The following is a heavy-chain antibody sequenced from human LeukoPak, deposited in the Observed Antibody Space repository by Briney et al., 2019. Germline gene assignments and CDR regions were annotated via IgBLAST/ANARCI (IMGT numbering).Heavy chain of an antibody. D-gene: IGHD2-15*01. CDR2: ISSGGGTI. CDR3: ARESFYCSGGSCYNTQFDY. J-gene: IGHJ4*02. Sequence: GGSLRLSCAASGFTFSDYYMSWIRQAPGKGLEWVSYISSGGGTIYYADSVKGRFTISRDNAKNSLCLQMNSLRAEDTAVYYCARESFYCSGGSCYNTQFDYWGQGTLVTVSS. V-gene: IGHV3-11*01. CDR1: GFTFSDYY.